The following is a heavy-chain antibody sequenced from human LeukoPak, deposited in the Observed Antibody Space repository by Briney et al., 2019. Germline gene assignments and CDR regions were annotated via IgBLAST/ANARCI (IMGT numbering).Heavy chain of an antibody. D-gene: IGHD4-17*01. CDR3: ATVTQTDYDFDY. V-gene: IGHV1-18*01. Sequence: ASVKVSCKASGYTFTSYGISWVRQAPGHGLEWMGWISAYNGNTDYAQKLQGRVTMTTDTSTSTNYIEMSSLTSDYPALYYRATVTQTDYDFDYWGQGTLVTVSS. CDR1: GYTFTSYG. CDR2: ISAYNGNT. J-gene: IGHJ4*02.